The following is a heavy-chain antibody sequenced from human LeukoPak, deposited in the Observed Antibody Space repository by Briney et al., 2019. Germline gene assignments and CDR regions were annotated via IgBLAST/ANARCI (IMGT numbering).Heavy chain of an antibody. Sequence: SVKVSCKASGGTFSSYTISWVRQAPGQGLEWMGRIIPILGIANYAQKFQGRVTITADKSTSTAYMELSSLRSEDTAVYYCARVKRYSGYGYPIDYYYYYMDVWGKGTTVTVSS. V-gene: IGHV1-69*02. CDR3: ARVKRYSGYGYPIDYYYYYMDV. J-gene: IGHJ6*03. D-gene: IGHD5-12*01. CDR2: IIPILGIA. CDR1: GGTFSSYT.